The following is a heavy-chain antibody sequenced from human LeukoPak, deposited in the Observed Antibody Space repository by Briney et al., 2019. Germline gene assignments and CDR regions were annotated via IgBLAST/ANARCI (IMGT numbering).Heavy chain of an antibody. J-gene: IGHJ4*02. D-gene: IGHD2-21*02. V-gene: IGHV3-30*02. CDR1: GFTFSDYG. CDR2: IGYDGISN. Sequence: GGSLRLSCAASGFTFSDYGMNWVRQAPGKGLEWVTFIGYDGISNFYADSVKGRFTISRDNSKNTLYLQMNSLRPEDTAVYYCAKGGSSGDHAFDYWGQGTLVTLSS. CDR3: AKGGSSGDHAFDY.